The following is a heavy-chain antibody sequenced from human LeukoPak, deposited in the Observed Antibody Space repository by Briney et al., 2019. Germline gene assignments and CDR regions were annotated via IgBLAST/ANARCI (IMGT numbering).Heavy chain of an antibody. D-gene: IGHD4-17*01. Sequence: SETLSLTCAVYGGSFSGYYWSWIRQPPGKGLEWIGEINHSGSTNYNPSLKSRVTISVDTSKNQFSLKLSPVTAADTAVYYCARGDYGDYWSGYYYYMDVWGKGTTVTVS. J-gene: IGHJ6*03. V-gene: IGHV4-34*01. CDR2: INHSGST. CDR3: ARGDYGDYWSGYYYYMDV. CDR1: GGSFSGYY.